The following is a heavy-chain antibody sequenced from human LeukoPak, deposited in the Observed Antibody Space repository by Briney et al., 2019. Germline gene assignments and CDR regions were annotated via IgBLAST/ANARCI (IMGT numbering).Heavy chain of an antibody. CDR2: ITGSGRGT. CDR3: SKDPNGDYVGAFDM. J-gene: IGHJ3*02. Sequence: PGGSLTLSCTASGLTFSNYATTWVRQAPGKGLEWVSSITGSGRGTYYADSVKGRFSVSRDNSQNTVFLHMNSLRADDTALYYCSKDPNGDYVGAFDMWGPGTMVNVSS. V-gene: IGHV3-23*01. CDR1: GLTFSNYA. D-gene: IGHD4-17*01.